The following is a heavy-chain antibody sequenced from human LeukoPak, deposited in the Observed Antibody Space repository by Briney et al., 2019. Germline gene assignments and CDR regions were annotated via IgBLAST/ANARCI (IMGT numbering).Heavy chain of an antibody. Sequence: GGSLRLSCAASGFTFSSCAMSWVRQAPGKGLEWISYISSSSRTIYYADSVKGRFTISRANAKNSLYLQMNSLRDEDTAVYYCATRPSYYYDNSGFTPLDSWGQGTLVTVSS. D-gene: IGHD3-22*01. J-gene: IGHJ4*02. CDR1: GFTFSSCA. CDR3: ATRPSYYYDNSGFTPLDS. CDR2: ISSSSRTI. V-gene: IGHV3-48*02.